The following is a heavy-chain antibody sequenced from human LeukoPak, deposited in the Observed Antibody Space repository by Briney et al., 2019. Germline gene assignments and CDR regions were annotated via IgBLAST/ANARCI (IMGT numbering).Heavy chain of an antibody. CDR2: IYHSGST. CDR3: ARGGITMYNDI. Sequence: SETLSLTCTVSGYSINSGYYWGWIRQPPGKGLEWIGTIYHSGSTYYNPSLKSRVTISVDTSKNQFSLKLSSVTAADTAVYYCARGGITMYNDIWGQGTMVTVSS. D-gene: IGHD3-10*02. J-gene: IGHJ3*02. CDR1: GYSINSGYY. V-gene: IGHV4-38-2*02.